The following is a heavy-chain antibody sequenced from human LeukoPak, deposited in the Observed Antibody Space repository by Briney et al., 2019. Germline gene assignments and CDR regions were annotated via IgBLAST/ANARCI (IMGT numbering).Heavy chain of an antibody. CDR2: INPNSGGT. V-gene: IGHV1-2*02. J-gene: IGHJ3*02. CDR3: ARVRLARDAFDI. D-gene: IGHD3-9*01. Sequence: GASVKVSCKASGYTFTGYYMHWVRQAPGQGLEWMGWINPNSGGTNYAQKFQGRVTMTRDTSIGTAYMERSRLRSDDTAVYYCARVRLARDAFDIWGQGTMVSVSS. CDR1: GYTFTGYY.